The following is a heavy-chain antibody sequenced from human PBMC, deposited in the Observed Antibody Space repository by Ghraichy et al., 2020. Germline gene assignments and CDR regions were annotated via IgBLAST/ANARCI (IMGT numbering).Heavy chain of an antibody. CDR1: GGSISSSSYY. CDR3: ARLAHCSGGSCYSWFDP. V-gene: IGHV4-39*01. CDR2: IYYSGST. Sequence: SETLSLTCTVSGGSISSSSYYWGWIRQPPGKGLEWIGSIYYSGSTYYNPSLKSRVTISVDTSKNQFSLKLSSVTAADTAVYYCARLAHCSGGSCYSWFDPWGQGTLVTVSS. J-gene: IGHJ5*02. D-gene: IGHD2-15*01.